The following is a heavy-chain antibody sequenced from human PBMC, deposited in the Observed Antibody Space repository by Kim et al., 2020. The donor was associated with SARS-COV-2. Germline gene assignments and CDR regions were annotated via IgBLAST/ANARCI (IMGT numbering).Heavy chain of an antibody. D-gene: IGHD2-2*01. Sequence: GGSLRLSCAASGFAFGSYAMSWIRQAPGKGLEWVSTISGNSASTYYADSVKGRFTISRDNSKNTLFLQMNSLRTEDMALNFCAKERYGYQGGFNWMNPW. CDR1: GFAFGSYA. CDR2: ISGNSAST. V-gene: IGHV3-23*01. CDR3: AKERYGYQGGFNWMNP. J-gene: IGHJ5*02.